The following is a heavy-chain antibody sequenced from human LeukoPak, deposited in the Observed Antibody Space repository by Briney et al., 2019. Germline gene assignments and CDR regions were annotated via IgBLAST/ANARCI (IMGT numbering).Heavy chain of an antibody. J-gene: IGHJ4*02. CDR1: GFTVSSNY. D-gene: IGHD5-18*01. Sequence: GGSLRLSCAASGFTVSSNYMSWVRQAPGKGLERVGRSKSKSDGGKTDYAAPVKGRFTIPRDDSKNTQYLQMNSLKTEDTAVYYCTTDPGGYRRGYWGQGTLVTVSS. CDR3: TTDPGGYRRGY. V-gene: IGHV3-15*01. CDR2: SKSKSDGGKT.